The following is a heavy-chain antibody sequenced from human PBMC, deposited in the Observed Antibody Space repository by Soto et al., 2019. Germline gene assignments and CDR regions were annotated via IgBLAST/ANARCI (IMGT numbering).Heavy chain of an antibody. Sequence: QPXVSLRLSCAASGFTFPRFGMHWVRQAPGKGLEWVALITYEGSQIYYADAVKGRFTISRDNGDNTLSLQMDNLRTEDTATYFCAKGRGEMNWANYYGLDVWGQGTTVTVSS. J-gene: IGHJ6*02. CDR1: GFTFPRFG. V-gene: IGHV3-30*18. CDR2: ITYEGSQI. D-gene: IGHD7-27*01. CDR3: AKGRGEMNWANYYGLDV.